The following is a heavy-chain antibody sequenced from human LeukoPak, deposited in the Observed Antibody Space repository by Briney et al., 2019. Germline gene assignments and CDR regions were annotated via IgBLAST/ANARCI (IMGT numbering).Heavy chain of an antibody. CDR1: GFTFSSYA. V-gene: IGHV3-23*01. CDR2: ISTSGGST. J-gene: IGHJ4*02. CDR3: AKATTASPRNFDY. Sequence: GGSLRLSCAASGFTFSSYAMSWVRQAPGKGLEWVSSISTSGGSTYYADSVKGRFTISRNNSKNTLHLQMNSLRAEDTAVYYCAKATTASPRNFDYWGQGTLVTVSS. D-gene: IGHD2-21*02.